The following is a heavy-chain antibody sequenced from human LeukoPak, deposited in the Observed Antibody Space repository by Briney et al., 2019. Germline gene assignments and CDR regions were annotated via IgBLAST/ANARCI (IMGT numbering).Heavy chain of an antibody. Sequence: GGSLRLSCAASGFTFSSYSMNWVRQAPGKGLEWVSSISSSSSYIYCADSVKGRFTISRDNAKNSLYLQMNSLRAEDTAVYYCAREGRSYDYVWGSYRSSFDYWGQGTLVTVSS. D-gene: IGHD3-16*02. J-gene: IGHJ4*02. CDR2: ISSSSSYI. CDR3: AREGRSYDYVWGSYRSSFDY. V-gene: IGHV3-21*01. CDR1: GFTFSSYS.